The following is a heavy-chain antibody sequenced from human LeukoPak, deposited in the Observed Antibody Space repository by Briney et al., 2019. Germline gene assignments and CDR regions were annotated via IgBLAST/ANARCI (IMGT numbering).Heavy chain of an antibody. CDR1: GCTFSSYW. V-gene: IGHV3-74*03. Sequence: GGSLRLSCAASGCTFSSYWMHWVRQAPGKGLVWVSGTNTDGSSTMYADSVKGRFTIARDNAKNTLYLQMNSLRAEDTAVYYCYGANAEHWGQGTLVTVSS. D-gene: IGHD4-23*01. CDR2: TNTDGSST. J-gene: IGHJ1*01. CDR3: YGANAEH.